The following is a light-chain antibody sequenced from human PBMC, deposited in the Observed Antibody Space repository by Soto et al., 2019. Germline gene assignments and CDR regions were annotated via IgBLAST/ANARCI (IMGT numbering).Light chain of an antibody. J-gene: IGKJ4*01. CDR3: QQYGSTRLT. V-gene: IGKV3-20*01. Sequence: EIVLKQSPDTLSLSPGERATLSCRASQNVSSNSLAWYQQKSGQAPRFLIYDASSRATGIPDRFSGSGSGTDFTLTISRLEPEDFAVYYCQQYGSTRLTFGGGTKVDIK. CDR1: QNVSSNS. CDR2: DAS.